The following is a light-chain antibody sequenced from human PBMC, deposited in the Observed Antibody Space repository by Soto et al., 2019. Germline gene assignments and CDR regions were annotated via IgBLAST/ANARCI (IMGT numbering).Light chain of an antibody. CDR2: EGS. CDR3: CSYAGSSTSPWW. CDR1: SSDVGSYNL. J-gene: IGLJ3*02. V-gene: IGLV2-23*01. Sequence: QAVVTQPASVSGSPGQSITISCTGTSSDVGSYNLVSWYQQHPGKAPKLMIYEGSKRPSGVSNRFSGSKSGNTASLTISGLQAEDEADYYCCSYAGSSTSPWWFGGGTKVTVL.